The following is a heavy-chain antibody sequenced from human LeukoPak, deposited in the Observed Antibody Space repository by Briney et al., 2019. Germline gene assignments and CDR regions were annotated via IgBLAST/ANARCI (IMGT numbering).Heavy chain of an antibody. V-gene: IGHV1-18*01. CDR2: ISAYNGNT. CDR1: GYTFTSYG. CDR3: ARDLAQPRILIVATIFYYYGMDV. J-gene: IGHJ6*02. Sequence: ASVKVSCKASGYTFTSYGISWVRQAPGQGLEWMGWISAYNGNTNYAQKLQGRVTMTTDTSTSTAYMELRSLRSDDPAVYYCARDLAQPRILIVATIFYYYGMDVWGQGTTVTVSS. D-gene: IGHD5-12*01.